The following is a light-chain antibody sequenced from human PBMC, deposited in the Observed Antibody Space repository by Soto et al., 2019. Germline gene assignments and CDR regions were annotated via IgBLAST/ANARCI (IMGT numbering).Light chain of an antibody. CDR3: QQSYSFPIT. V-gene: IGKV1-39*01. CDR2: DAS. J-gene: IGKJ5*01. CDR1: QSIRIY. Sequence: DFQMTQSPSSLSASVGDRVTITCRASQSIRIYLNWYQQKPGKAPKLMISDASTLQSGVPSRFSATGSGTDFTLTISSLKPEDIATYYCQQSYSFPITFGQGTRLEIK.